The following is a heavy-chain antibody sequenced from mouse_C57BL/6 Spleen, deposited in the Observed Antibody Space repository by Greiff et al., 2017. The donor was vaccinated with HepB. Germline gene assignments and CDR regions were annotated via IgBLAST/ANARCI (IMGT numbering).Heavy chain of an antibody. D-gene: IGHD1-1*01. Sequence: EVQLQESGPGLVKPSQSLSLTCSVTGYSITSGYYWNWIRQFPGNKLEWMGYISYDGSNNYNPSLKNRISITRDTSKNQFFLKLNSVTTEDTATYYCAREWDMDGSLFDVWGTGTTVTVSS. J-gene: IGHJ1*03. CDR3: AREWDMDGSLFDV. CDR2: ISYDGSN. CDR1: GYSITSGYY. V-gene: IGHV3-6*01.